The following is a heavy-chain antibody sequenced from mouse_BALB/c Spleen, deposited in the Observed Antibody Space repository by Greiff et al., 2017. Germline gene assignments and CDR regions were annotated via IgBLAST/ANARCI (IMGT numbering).Heavy chain of an antibody. V-gene: IGHV2-6-7*01. J-gene: IGHJ2*01. CDR1: GFSLTGYG. CDR2: TWGDGST. CDR3: ARVESVLGFDY. D-gene: IGHD4-1*01. Sequence: VMLVESGPGLVAPSQSLSITCTVSGFSLTGYGVNWVRQPPGKGLEWLGMTWGDGSTDYNSALKSRLSISKDNSKSQVFLKMNSLQTDDTARYYCARVESVLGFDYWGQGTTLTVSS.